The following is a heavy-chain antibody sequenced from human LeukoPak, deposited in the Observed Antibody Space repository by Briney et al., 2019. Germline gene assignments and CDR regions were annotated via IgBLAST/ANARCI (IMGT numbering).Heavy chain of an antibody. CDR1: GFTFSSYA. V-gene: IGHV3-30-3*01. J-gene: IGHJ4*02. Sequence: GRSLRLSCAASGFTFSSYAMHWVRQAPGKGLEWVAVISYDGSNKYYADSVKGRFTISRDNSKNTLYLQMNSLRAEDTAVYYCARDKRVKWFGEYVVDYWGQGTLVTVSS. CDR2: ISYDGSNK. CDR3: ARDKRVKWFGEYVVDY. D-gene: IGHD3-10*01.